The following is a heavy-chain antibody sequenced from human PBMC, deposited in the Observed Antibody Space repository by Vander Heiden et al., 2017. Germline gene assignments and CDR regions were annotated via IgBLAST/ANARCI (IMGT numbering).Heavy chain of an antibody. CDR1: GFTFSSYA. CDR2: NSGCGGST. D-gene: IGHD3-22*01. CDR3: AKDPASSGYSRAENWFDP. Sequence: EVQLFETGGGLVQPGGSLRLSCAASGFTFSSYALSWVRQAPREGPELVSANSGCGGSTYYADSVKGRFTISRDNSKNTLYLRMNSLRAEDTAVYYCAKDPASSGYSRAENWFDPWGQGTLVTVSS. J-gene: IGHJ5*02. V-gene: IGHV3-23*01.